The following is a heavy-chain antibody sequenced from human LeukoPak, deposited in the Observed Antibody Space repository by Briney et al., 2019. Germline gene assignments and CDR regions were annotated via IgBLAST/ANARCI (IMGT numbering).Heavy chain of an antibody. CDR2: IYSDGSST. V-gene: IGHV3-74*01. D-gene: IGHD3-10*01. Sequence: PGGSLRLSCAASGFNFSSYWMHWVRQAPGKGLVWVSRIYSDGSSTSYADSVKGRFTISRDNAKNSLYLQMNSLRTEDTAFYYCAKMGYFGSGSYYPGEYYFDYWGQGTLVTVSS. J-gene: IGHJ4*02. CDR3: AKMGYFGSGSYYPGEYYFDY. CDR1: GFNFSSYW.